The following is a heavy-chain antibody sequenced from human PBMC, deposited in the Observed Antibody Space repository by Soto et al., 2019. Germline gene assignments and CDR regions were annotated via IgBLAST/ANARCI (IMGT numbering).Heavy chain of an antibody. CDR2: ISGGGVTT. Sequence: EVQLLESGGGLVQPGGSLRLSCAASGFTFSSYAMSWVRQAPGKGLEWVSGISGGGVTTYYADSVKGRFTISRDNSKNTLFLHMNSLRAEDTAVYYCAKDMGNCRTSFDYWGQGTLVTVSS. D-gene: IGHD2-15*01. CDR1: GFTFSSYA. CDR3: AKDMGNCRTSFDY. V-gene: IGHV3-23*01. J-gene: IGHJ4*02.